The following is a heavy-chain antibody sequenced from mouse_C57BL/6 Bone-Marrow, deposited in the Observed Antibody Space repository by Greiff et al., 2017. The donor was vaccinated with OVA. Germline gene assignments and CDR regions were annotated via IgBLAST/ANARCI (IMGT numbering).Heavy chain of an antibody. CDR2: IRSKSSNYAT. CDR1: GFTFNTYA. D-gene: IGHD1-1*01. V-gene: IGHV10-3*01. CDR3: VRDQENYGSSSYWYFDV. J-gene: IGHJ1*03. Sequence: DVKLVESGGGLVQPKGSLKLSCAASGFTFNTYAMHWVRQAPGKGLEWVARIRSKSSNYATYYADSVKDRFTISRDDSQSMLYLQMNNLKTEDTAMYYCVRDQENYGSSSYWYFDVWGTGTTVTVSS.